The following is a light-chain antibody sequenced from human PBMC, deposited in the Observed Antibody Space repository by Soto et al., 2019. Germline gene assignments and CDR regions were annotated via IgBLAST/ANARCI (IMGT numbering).Light chain of an antibody. V-gene: IGLV2-14*01. CDR3: SSYTSSSILYV. Sequence: QSVLTQPASVSGSPGQSITISCTGTGSDVGCFNYVSWYQQYPGKAPKLMIYDVSYRPSGVSNRFSGSKSGNTASLSISGLQAEDEAEYYCSSYTSSSILYVFGTGTKVTVL. CDR2: DVS. J-gene: IGLJ1*01. CDR1: GSDVGCFNY.